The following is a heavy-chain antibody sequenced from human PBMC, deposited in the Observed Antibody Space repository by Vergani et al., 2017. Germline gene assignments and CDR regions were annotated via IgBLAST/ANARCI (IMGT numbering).Heavy chain of an antibody. D-gene: IGHD1-26*01. CDR2: IYYSGST. Sequence: QLQLQESGPGLVKPSETLSLTCTVSGGSISSSNYYWGWIRQPPGKGLEWIGNIYYSGSTYYNPSLKSRVTISVDTSKNQFSLKLTSVTAADTAVYYCARLWVGATPDFDYWGQGTLVTVSS. CDR1: GGSISSSNYY. J-gene: IGHJ4*02. CDR3: ARLWVGATPDFDY. V-gene: IGHV4-39*01.